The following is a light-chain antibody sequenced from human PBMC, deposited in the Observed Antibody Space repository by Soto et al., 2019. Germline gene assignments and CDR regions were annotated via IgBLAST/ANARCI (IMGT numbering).Light chain of an antibody. Sequence: DIVLTQTPLSSPVTLGQPASISCRSSQSLVHSDGNTYLNWLQQRPGQPQRLLIYEVSKRFSGVPDRFSGSVSGTDFTLEISRVEAEDAGLYYCMQTTQSPLTFSGGTSVEIK. CDR2: EVS. V-gene: IGKV2-24*01. CDR1: QSLVHSDGNTY. CDR3: MQTTQSPLT. J-gene: IGKJ4*01.